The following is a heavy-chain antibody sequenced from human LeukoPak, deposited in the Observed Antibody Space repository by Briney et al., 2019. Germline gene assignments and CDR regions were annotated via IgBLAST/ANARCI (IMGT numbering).Heavy chain of an antibody. J-gene: IGHJ4*02. Sequence: GGSLRLSCAATGFTFSSYDMHWVRQATGKGLEWVSSIGTAGDTYYPGSVKGRFTISRENAKNSLYLQMNSLRAGDTAVYYCARAKYSSSWYLFDYWGQGTLVTVSS. CDR3: ARAKYSSSWYLFDY. D-gene: IGHD6-13*01. CDR1: GFTFSSYD. CDR2: IGTAGDT. V-gene: IGHV3-13*01.